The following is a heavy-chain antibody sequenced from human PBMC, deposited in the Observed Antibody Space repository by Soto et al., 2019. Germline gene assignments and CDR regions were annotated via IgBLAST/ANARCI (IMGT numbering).Heavy chain of an antibody. V-gene: IGHV4-59*08. Sequence: QVQLQESGPGLVKSSETLSLTCTVSGGSISSYYWNWIRQPPGKGLEWIGYIYYSGSTDSNPSLKSRVTISIDTSKNQFSLKLSSVTAADTAVYYCARLSRGSSAGMDVWGQGTTVTVSS. CDR1: GGSISSYY. CDR3: ARLSRGSSAGMDV. D-gene: IGHD3-16*01. CDR2: IYYSGST. J-gene: IGHJ6*02.